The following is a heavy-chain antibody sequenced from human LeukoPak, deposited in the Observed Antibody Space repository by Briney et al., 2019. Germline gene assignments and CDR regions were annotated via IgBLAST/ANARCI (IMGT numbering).Heavy chain of an antibody. CDR2: ISYDGSNK. V-gene: IGHV3-30*04. CDR3: AKCSYYYYMDV. D-gene: IGHD3-10*02. Sequence: GGSLRLSCAASGFTFSSYAMHWVRQAPGKGLEWVAVISYDGSNKYYADSVKGRFTISRDNSKNTLYLQMNSLRAEDTAVYYCAKCSYYYYMDVWGKGTTVTISS. J-gene: IGHJ6*03. CDR1: GFTFSSYA.